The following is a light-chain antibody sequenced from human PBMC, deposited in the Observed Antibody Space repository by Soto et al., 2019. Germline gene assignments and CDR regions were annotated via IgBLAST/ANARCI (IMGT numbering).Light chain of an antibody. Sequence: VLTQFPATLSVSPGERATLFCRASQGISTLLAWYQQKPGQAPRLLIYAASTRAAGIPARFSGSGSGTDFTLTISSLQSEDFAIYYCQQYNSYWTFGQGTKVDI. J-gene: IGKJ1*01. CDR1: QGISTL. V-gene: IGKV3-15*01. CDR3: QQYNSYWT. CDR2: AAS.